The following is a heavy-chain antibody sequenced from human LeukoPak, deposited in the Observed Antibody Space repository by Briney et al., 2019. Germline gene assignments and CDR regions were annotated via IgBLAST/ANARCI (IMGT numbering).Heavy chain of an antibody. CDR1: GFTFSDYY. Sequence: GGSLRLSCAASGFTFSDYYMSWVRQAPGKGLEWVSVIYSGGSTYYADSVKGRFTISRDNSKNTLYLQMNSLRAEDTAVYYCARDRDPYSSSWYYAFDIWGQGTMVTVSS. CDR2: IYSGGST. D-gene: IGHD6-13*01. V-gene: IGHV3-66*01. CDR3: ARDRDPYSSSWYYAFDI. J-gene: IGHJ3*02.